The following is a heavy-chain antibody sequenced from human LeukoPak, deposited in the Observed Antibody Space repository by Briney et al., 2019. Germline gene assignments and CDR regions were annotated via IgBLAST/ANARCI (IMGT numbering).Heavy chain of an antibody. Sequence: GRSLRLSYAASGFTFSSYGMHWVRQAPGKGLEGVATISNDGSDKYYAESVKGRFTISRDNSKNTLYLQMNSLRADDTAVYYCAKAQYSGNYWPFVYWGQGTLVTVSS. J-gene: IGHJ4*02. CDR1: GFTFSSYG. CDR3: AKAQYSGNYWPFVY. V-gene: IGHV3-30*18. CDR2: ISNDGSDK. D-gene: IGHD1-26*01.